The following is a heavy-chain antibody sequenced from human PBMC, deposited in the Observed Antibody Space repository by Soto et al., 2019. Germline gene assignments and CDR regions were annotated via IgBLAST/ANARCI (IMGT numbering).Heavy chain of an antibody. V-gene: IGHV3-20*04. CDR1: GFTFDDYG. CDR2: INWNGGST. D-gene: IGHD5-12*01. Sequence: PGGSLRLSCAASGFTFDDYGMSWFRQAPGKGLEWVSGINWNGGSTGYADSVKGRFTISRDNAKNSLYLQMNSLRAEDTALYYCARDLSGYVPFDYWGQGTLVTVSS. CDR3: ARDLSGYVPFDY. J-gene: IGHJ4*02.